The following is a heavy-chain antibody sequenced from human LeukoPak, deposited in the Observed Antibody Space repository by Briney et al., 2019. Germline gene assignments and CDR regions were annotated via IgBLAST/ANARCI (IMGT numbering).Heavy chain of an antibody. CDR3: ARAGNYYFEY. CDR2: INRDGSTT. D-gene: IGHD3-10*01. J-gene: IGHJ4*02. V-gene: IGHV3-74*01. Sequence: GGSLRLSCAASGFTFSTYWMRWVRQTPGQGLGWVSRINRDGSTTNYADSVKGRFTVARDNAQNTLYLQMSSLRAEDTAVYYCARAGNYYFEYWGQGALVTVSS. CDR1: GFTFSTYW.